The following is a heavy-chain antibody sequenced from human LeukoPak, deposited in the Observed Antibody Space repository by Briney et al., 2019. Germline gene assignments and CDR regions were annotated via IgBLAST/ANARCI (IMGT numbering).Heavy chain of an antibody. CDR2: IYYSGST. CDR1: GDPINSYY. J-gene: IGHJ2*01. Sequence: SETLSLTCTVSGDPINSYYWSWIRQPPGKGLEWIGHIYYSGSTNYNPSLQSRVTISVDTSKNQFSLKLSSVTAADTAVYYCARTAYARFFDLWGRGTLVTVSS. D-gene: IGHD2-21*01. V-gene: IGHV4-59*01. CDR3: ARTAYARFFDL.